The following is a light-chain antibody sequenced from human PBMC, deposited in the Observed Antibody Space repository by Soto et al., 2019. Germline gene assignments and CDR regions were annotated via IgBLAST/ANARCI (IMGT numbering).Light chain of an antibody. CDR2: DAS. CDR3: QQYGSSRT. J-gene: IGKJ1*01. V-gene: IGKV3-20*01. CDR1: QSVSSNY. Sequence: EIELKQSPGTLSLSPGERATLPCRASQSVSSNYLAWYKQKPGQAPRLLIYDASKRATGIPARFSGSGSGTDFTLTIRRLEPEDFAVYYCQQYGSSRTVGQGTKLEIK.